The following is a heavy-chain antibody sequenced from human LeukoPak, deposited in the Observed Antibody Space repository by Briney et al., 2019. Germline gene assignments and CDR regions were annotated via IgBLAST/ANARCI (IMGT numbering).Heavy chain of an antibody. D-gene: IGHD3-10*01. V-gene: IGHV4-39*01. CDR3: ASFRDSGSGAVS. CDR1: GGPVSSTSFY. Sequence: ETLSPTCTVSGGPVSSTSFYWGWIRQSPGKGLEWIGSLYSGNTYYNPSLRSRVTIFADTSKNQLSLDVTSVTAADTAVYYCASFRDSGSGAVSWGQGTLLTVSS. CDR2: LYSGNT. J-gene: IGHJ5*02.